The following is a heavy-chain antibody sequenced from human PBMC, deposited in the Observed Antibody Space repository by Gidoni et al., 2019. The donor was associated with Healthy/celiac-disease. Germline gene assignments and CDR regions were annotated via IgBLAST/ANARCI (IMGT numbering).Heavy chain of an antibody. D-gene: IGHD3-10*01. V-gene: IGHV4-59*01. Sequence: QVQLQESGPGLVKPSETLSLTCTVSGGSLSSYYWSWFRQPPGKGLEWIGYIYYSGSTNYNPSLKSRVTISVDTSKNQFSLKLSSVTAADTAVYYCARDWPSGYYYGMDVWGKGTTVTVSS. CDR1: GGSLSSYY. J-gene: IGHJ6*04. CDR2: IYYSGST. CDR3: ARDWPSGYYYGMDV.